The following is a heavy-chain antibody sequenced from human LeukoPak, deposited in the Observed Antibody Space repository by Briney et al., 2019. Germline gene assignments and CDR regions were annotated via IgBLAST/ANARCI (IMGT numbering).Heavy chain of an antibody. D-gene: IGHD3-10*01. CDR3: ARGGSRFGEHLYYYYWLDV. CDR2: IIPIFGTA. CDR1: GGTFTSYA. J-gene: IGHJ6*04. Sequence: SVKVSCKASGGTFTSYAISWVRHAPGEGLEWMGGIIPIFGTANYAQKFQGRVTITADESTSTAYMELSSLRSEDTAVYYCARGGSRFGEHLYYYYWLDVWGKGTTVTVSS. V-gene: IGHV1-69*13.